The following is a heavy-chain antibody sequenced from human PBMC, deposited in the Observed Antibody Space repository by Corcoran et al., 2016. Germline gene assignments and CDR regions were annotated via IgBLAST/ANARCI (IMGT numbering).Heavy chain of an antibody. J-gene: IGHJ5*02. D-gene: IGHD3-10*01. CDR3: ARGDPAGMNWFDP. V-gene: IGHV1-18*01. CDR2: ISGNNGNT. Sequence: QIQLVQSGAEVKTPGASVKVSCKASGYTFTNYGIYWVRQAPGQGLEWMGWISGNNGNTKYAQKIQGRVTMTTDTSTTTAYMELRSLRSDDTAVYYCARGDPAGMNWFDPWGQGTRVTVSS. CDR1: GYTFTNYG.